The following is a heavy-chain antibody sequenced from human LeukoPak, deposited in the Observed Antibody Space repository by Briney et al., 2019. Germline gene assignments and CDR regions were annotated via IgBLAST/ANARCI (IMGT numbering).Heavy chain of an antibody. V-gene: IGHV4-39*07. J-gene: IGHJ4*02. CDR1: GGSISSSSYY. Sequence: SETLSLTCTVSGGSISSSSYYWGWIRQPPGKGLEWIGSIYYSGSAYYNPSLKSRVTISVDTSKNKFSLKLSSVTAADTAVYYCARDRDGYNNPGYWGQGTLVTVSS. CDR2: IYYSGSA. CDR3: ARDRDGYNNPGY. D-gene: IGHD5-24*01.